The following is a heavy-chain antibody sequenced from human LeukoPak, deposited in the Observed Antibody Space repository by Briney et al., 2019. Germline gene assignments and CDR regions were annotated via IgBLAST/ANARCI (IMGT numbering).Heavy chain of an antibody. CDR3: ARDQPVPYYYYYGMDV. J-gene: IGHJ6*02. V-gene: IGHV1-3*01. CDR2: INAGNGNT. D-gene: IGHD3-10*02. CDR1: EYTFTSYA. Sequence: GASVKVSCKASEYTFTSYAMHWVRQAPGQRLEWMGWINAGNGNTKYSQKFQGRVTITRDTSASTAYMELSSLRSEDTAVYYCARDQPVPYYYYYGMDVWGQGTTVTVSS.